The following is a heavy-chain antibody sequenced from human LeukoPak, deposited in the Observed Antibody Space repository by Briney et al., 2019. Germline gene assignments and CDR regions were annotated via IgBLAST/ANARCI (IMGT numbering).Heavy chain of an antibody. CDR2: IYPDDSDT. V-gene: IGHV5-51*01. CDR1: GYDFTTYW. D-gene: IGHD3-22*01. J-gene: IGHJ3*01. Sequence: GESLKISCKGSGYDFTTYWIGWVRQMPGEGLEWMGIIYPDDSDTRYSPSFQGQVTISADKSVRTAYLQWSSLKASDTAMYYCARPNITSYYDSRGYDAFDVWGQGTMVTVSS. CDR3: ARPNITSYYDSRGYDAFDV.